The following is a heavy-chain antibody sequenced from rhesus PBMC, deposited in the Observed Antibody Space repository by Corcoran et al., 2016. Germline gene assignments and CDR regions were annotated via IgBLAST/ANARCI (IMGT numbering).Heavy chain of an antibody. CDR3: RRVMGGEDMFGARAPRDIMTRAITVRRSLDV. D-gene: IGHD3-9*01. V-gene: IGHV3S11*01. J-gene: IGHJ3*01. CDR2: IKKKVDGETA. Sequence: EVQLVESGGDLVQPGGSLRLSCAASGFIFSNYWMTWVRQAPGQGLEWVGSIKKKVDGETASYAESVEGRFTLSRDDSKNTLYLQIKSWKTGDTAVYYCRRVMGGEDMFGARAPRDIMTRAITVRRSLDVWGQGLRVTVSS. CDR1: GFIFSNYW.